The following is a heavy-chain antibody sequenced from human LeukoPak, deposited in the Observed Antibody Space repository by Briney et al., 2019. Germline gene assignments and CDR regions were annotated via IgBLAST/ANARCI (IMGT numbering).Heavy chain of an antibody. CDR1: GFMFSDYY. CDR3: AREGMGTTFSAWFEP. J-gene: IGHJ5*02. D-gene: IGHD1-7*01. CDR2: INWNGGST. Sequence: GGSLRLSCAASGFMFSDYYMSWIRQAPGKGLEWVSGINWNGGSTGYADSVKGRFTVSRDNSKNTMFLQFNTLRPEDTAVYYCAREGMGTTFSAWFEPWGQGTLVTVSS. V-gene: IGHV3-20*04.